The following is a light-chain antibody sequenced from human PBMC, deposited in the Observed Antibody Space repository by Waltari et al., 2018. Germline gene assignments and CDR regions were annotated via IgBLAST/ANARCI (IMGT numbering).Light chain of an antibody. J-gene: IGKJ1*01. Sequence: EIVLTQSPDTLSLSPGERATLSCRASQSISTYLAWYQQRHGQAPRLLIYDASDRATGITARFRGSVSVTDFTLTISSLEPADFEVCYCQQRSNWWTFGQGTNVEIK. CDR3: QQRSNWWT. CDR2: DAS. V-gene: IGKV3-11*01. CDR1: QSISTY.